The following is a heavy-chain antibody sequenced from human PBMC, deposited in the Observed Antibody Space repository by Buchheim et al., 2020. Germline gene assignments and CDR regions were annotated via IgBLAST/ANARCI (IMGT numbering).Heavy chain of an antibody. J-gene: IGHJ5*02. D-gene: IGHD3-3*01. Sequence: QVQLQESGPGLVKPSQTLSLTCTVSGGSISSGDYYWSWIRQPPGKGLEWIGYIYYSGSTYYNPSLKSRVTISVDTSKNQFFLKLSSVTAADTAVYYCARVRVGYDFWSGLGNWFDPWGQGTL. CDR2: IYYSGST. CDR3: ARVRVGYDFWSGLGNWFDP. CDR1: GGSISSGDYY. V-gene: IGHV4-30-4*01.